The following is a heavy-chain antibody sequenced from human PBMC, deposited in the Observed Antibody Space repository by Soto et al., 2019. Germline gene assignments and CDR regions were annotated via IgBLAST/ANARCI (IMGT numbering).Heavy chain of an antibody. CDR3: ARGWHYYGSGSYYNGFGY. V-gene: IGHV3-7*03. CDR2: IKQDGSEK. D-gene: IGHD3-10*01. CDR1: GFTFSSYW. Sequence: VQLVESGGGVVQPGRSLRLSCAASGFTFSSYWMSWVRQAPGKGLEWVANIKQDGSEKYYVDSVKGRFTISRDNAKNSLYLQMNSLRAEDTAVYYCARGWHYYGSGSYYNGFGYWGQGTLVTVSS. J-gene: IGHJ4*02.